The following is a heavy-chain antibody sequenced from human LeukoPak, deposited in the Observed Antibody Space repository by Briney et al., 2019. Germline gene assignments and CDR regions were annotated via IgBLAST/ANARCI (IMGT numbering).Heavy chain of an antibody. J-gene: IGHJ4*02. CDR2: ISGSGGST. Sequence: PGGSLRPSCAASGFTFSSYAMSWVRQAPGKGLEWVSAISGSGGSTYYADSVKGRFTISRDNSKNTLYLQMNSLRAEDTAVYYCGISIVGATRSDYWGQGTLVTVSS. V-gene: IGHV3-23*01. CDR1: GFTFSSYA. D-gene: IGHD1-26*01. CDR3: GISIVGATRSDY.